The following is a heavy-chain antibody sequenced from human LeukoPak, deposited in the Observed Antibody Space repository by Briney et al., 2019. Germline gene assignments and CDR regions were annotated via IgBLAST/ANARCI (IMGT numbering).Heavy chain of an antibody. J-gene: IGHJ4*02. D-gene: IGHD1-26*01. CDR3: ARFRSGSTY. CDR1: GGSISSYY. CDR2: IYYSGST. V-gene: IGHV4-59*12. Sequence: KSSETLSLTCTVSGGSISSYYWSWIRQPPGKGLEWIGYIYYSGSTYYNPSLKSRVTISVDTSKNQFSLKLSSVTAADTAVYYCARFRSGSTYWGQGTLVTVSS.